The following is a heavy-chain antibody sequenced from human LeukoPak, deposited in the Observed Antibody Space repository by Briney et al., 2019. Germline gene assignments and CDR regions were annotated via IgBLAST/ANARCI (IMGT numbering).Heavy chain of an antibody. D-gene: IGHD6-13*01. CDR3: ARDIASAGMDY. CDR2: ISSSSSYI. CDR1: GFTFSSYS. Sequence: RGSLRLSCAASGFTFSSYSMNWVRQAPGKGLEWVSSISSSSSYIYYADSVRGRFTISRDNAKNSLFLQMNSLRAEDTAVYYCARDIASAGMDYWGQGTLVTVSS. J-gene: IGHJ4*02. V-gene: IGHV3-21*01.